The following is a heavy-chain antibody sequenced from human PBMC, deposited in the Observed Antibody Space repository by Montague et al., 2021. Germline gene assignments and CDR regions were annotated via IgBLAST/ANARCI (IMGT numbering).Heavy chain of an antibody. J-gene: IGHJ3*02. CDR2: IYYSGST. CDR1: GGSISSTSYY. Sequence: SETLSLTCTVSGGSISSTSYYWGWIRQPPGTGLEWIGGIYYSGSTYYNPSLKSRVTIPADTSKNQFSLRLRSVTAADTAVYYCARRMGFVVVTEHDAFDIWGQGTMVTVSS. D-gene: IGHD2-21*02. CDR3: ARRMGFVVVTEHDAFDI. V-gene: IGHV4-39*01.